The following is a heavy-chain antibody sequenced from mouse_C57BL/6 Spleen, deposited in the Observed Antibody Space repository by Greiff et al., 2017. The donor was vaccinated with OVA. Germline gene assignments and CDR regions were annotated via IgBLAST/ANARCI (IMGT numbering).Heavy chain of an antibody. V-gene: IGHV1-62-2*01. Sequence: VQLQQSGAELVKPGASVKLSCKASGYTFTEYTIHWVKQRSGQGLEWIGWFYPGSGSIKYNEKFKDKATLTADKSSSTVYMELSRLTSEDSAVDCCASHEDRYPWFAYWGQGTLVTVSA. CDR3: ASHEDRYPWFAY. J-gene: IGHJ3*01. CDR2: FYPGSGSI. CDR1: GYTFTEYT.